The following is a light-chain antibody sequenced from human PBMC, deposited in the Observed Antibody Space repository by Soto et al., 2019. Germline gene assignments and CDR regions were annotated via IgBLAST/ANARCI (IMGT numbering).Light chain of an antibody. CDR3: QQLTIFPPLFT. CDR2: GAS. V-gene: IGKV1-9*01. J-gene: IGKJ3*01. Sequence: GDRVTITCRASQGIRSYLAWYQQRPGKAPELLIYGASTLRTGVASRFSGSGSGTEFTLTISSLQPEDFATYFCQQLTIFPPLFTFGPGTKVDIK. CDR1: QGIRSY.